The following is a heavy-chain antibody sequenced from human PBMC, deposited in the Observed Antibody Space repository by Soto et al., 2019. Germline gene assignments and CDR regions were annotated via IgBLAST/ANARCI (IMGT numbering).Heavy chain of an antibody. CDR3: ARGCSCSYYTQGSAYYYYDYLDV. CDR2: IYYSGST. J-gene: IGHJ6*03. V-gene: IGHV4-59*01. CDR1: GCSLRRYD. Sequence: PSENLSPTCPFPGCSLRRYDWRWVREPPGQGLEWIGDIYYSGSTYYSPTLKSRVTISVDTSKYQYTLKLSSVTAAGTAVYYCARGCSCSYYTQGSAYYYYDYLDVWGKGTTVTVSS. D-gene: IGHD3-10*02.